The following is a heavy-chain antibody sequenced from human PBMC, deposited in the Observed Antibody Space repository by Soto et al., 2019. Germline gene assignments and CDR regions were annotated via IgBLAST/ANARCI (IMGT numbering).Heavy chain of an antibody. CDR2: ISNSFSDGNT. CDR3: AKAFSPEGGNYLDH. J-gene: IGHJ4*02. V-gene: IGHV3-23*01. Sequence: PGGSLRLSCAASGFTFSNFAMNWVRQAPGKGLEWVSAISNSFSDGNTHYADSVKGRFTISRDNDKNTVFLEIDSLRAEDTAVYYCAKAFSPEGGNYLDHWGPGTLVTVSS. CDR1: GFTFSNFA.